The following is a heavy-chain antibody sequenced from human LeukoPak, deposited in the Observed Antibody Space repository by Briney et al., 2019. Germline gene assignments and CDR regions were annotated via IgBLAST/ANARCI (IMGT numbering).Heavy chain of an antibody. J-gene: IGHJ4*02. Sequence: SQTLSLTCTVSGGSISSGGYYWSWIRQHPGKGLEWIGYIYYSGSTYYNPSLKSRVTISVDTSKNQFSLKLSSVTAADTAMYYCARGYGSSSWYNPFDYWGQGTLVTVSS. CDR2: IYYSGST. CDR1: GGSISSGGYY. V-gene: IGHV4-31*03. D-gene: IGHD6-13*01. CDR3: ARGYGSSSWYNPFDY.